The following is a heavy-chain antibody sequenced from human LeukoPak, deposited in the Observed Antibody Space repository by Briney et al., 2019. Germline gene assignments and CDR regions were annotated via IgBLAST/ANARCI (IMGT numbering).Heavy chain of an antibody. Sequence: ASVKVSCKASGYTFTSYGISWVRQAPGQGLEWMGWISAYNGNTNYAQKLQGRVTMTTDTSTSTAYMELRSLRSDDTAVYYCARVISSGTTVTTYYFDYWGQGTLVTVSS. CDR1: GYTFTSYG. J-gene: IGHJ4*02. CDR2: ISAYNGNT. V-gene: IGHV1-18*01. CDR3: ARVISSGTTVTTYYFDY. D-gene: IGHD4-17*01.